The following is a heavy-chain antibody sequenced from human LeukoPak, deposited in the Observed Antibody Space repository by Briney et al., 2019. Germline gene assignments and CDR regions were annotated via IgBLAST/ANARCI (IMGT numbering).Heavy chain of an antibody. J-gene: IGHJ4*02. Sequence: GGSLRLSCAASGFTFSSYGMHWVRQAPGKGLEWVAVISYDGSNKYCADSVKGRFTISRDNSKNTLYLQMNSLRAEDTAVYYCARDIYYDSSGYYGSVYWGQGTLVTVSS. CDR1: GFTFSSYG. D-gene: IGHD3-22*01. CDR3: ARDIYYDSSGYYGSVY. V-gene: IGHV3-30*03. CDR2: ISYDGSNK.